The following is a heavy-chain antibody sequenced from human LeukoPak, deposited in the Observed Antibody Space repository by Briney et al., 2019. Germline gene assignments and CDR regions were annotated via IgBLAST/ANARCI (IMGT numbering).Heavy chain of an antibody. CDR2: MNLKSGNT. D-gene: IGHD3-22*01. CDR1: GYTFTSYE. V-gene: IGHV1-8*01. Sequence: ASVKVSCKATGYTFTSYERNGVGQATGKGGEWMGGMNLKSGNTGYVQKFQGRVNITRNRYISTAYMELISLRSEDTAVYYCAIRAPYDSSGYYYYYYMDVWGKGTTVTVSS. J-gene: IGHJ6*03. CDR3: AIRAPYDSSGYYYYYYMDV.